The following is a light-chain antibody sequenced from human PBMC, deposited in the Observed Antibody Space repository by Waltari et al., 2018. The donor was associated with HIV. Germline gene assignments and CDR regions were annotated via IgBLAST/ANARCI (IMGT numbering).Light chain of an antibody. Sequence: SYELPPPPPVSVSPGPTARITCPGAAFPKQYAYGYQQKPGQAPVLVIYKDSERPSGIPERFSGSSSGTTVTLTISGVQAEDEADYYCQSADSSGTLYVFGTGTKVTVL. CDR2: KDS. J-gene: IGLJ1*01. CDR1: AFPKQY. CDR3: QSADSSGTLYV. V-gene: IGLV3-25*03.